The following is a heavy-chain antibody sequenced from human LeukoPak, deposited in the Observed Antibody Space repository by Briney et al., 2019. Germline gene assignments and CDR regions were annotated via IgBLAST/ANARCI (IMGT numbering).Heavy chain of an antibody. Sequence: PSETLSLTCAVYGGSFSSYYWGWIRQPPGKGLEWIGSIYYSGSTYYNPSLKSRVTISVDTSKNQFSLKLSSVTAADTAVYYCARTYSSGWYGLAFDIWGQGTMVTVSS. J-gene: IGHJ3*02. V-gene: IGHV4-39*01. CDR3: ARTYSSGWYGLAFDI. D-gene: IGHD6-19*01. CDR2: IYYSGST. CDR1: GGSFSSYY.